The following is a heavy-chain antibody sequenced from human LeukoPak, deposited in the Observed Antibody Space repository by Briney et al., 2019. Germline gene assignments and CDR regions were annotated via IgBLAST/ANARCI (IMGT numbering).Heavy chain of an antibody. CDR2: INPNSGGT. CDR3: ARGGRDCSGGSCYALFDY. CDR1: GYTFTGYY. V-gene: IGHV1-2*02. J-gene: IGHJ4*02. Sequence: ASVKVSCKASGYTFTGYYMHWVRQAPGQGLEWVGWINPNSGGTNYAQKFQGRVTMTRDTSISTAYMELSRLRSDDTAVYYCARGGRDCSGGSCYALFDYWGQGTLVTVSS. D-gene: IGHD2-15*01.